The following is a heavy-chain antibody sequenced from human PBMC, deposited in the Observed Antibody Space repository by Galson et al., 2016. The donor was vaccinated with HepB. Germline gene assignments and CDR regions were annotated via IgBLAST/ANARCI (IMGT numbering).Heavy chain of an antibody. CDR1: GFTVSNNY. D-gene: IGHD3-16*02. J-gene: IGHJ4*02. V-gene: IGHV3-53*01. Sequence: SLRLSCAASGFTVSNNYMSWVRQAPGKGLEWVSLIYSGGSTSYADSVKGRFTISRDHFKNTQYLQMNSLRAEDTAVYFCTCGRSPGAYWGQGTLVTVSS. CDR3: TCGRSPGAY. CDR2: IYSGGST.